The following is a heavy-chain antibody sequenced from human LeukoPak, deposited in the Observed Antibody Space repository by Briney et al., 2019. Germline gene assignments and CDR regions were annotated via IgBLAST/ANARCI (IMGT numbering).Heavy chain of an antibody. CDR3: VSPYNWNHFYFDY. CDR2: IYSGGST. Sequence: GGSLRLSCAASGFTVSSNYMSWVRQAPGKGLEWVSVIYSGGSTYYADSVKGRFTISRDNSKNTLYLQMNSLRAEGTAVYYCVSPYNWNHFYFDYWGQGTLVTVSS. J-gene: IGHJ4*02. CDR1: GFTVSSNY. D-gene: IGHD1-14*01. V-gene: IGHV3-53*01.